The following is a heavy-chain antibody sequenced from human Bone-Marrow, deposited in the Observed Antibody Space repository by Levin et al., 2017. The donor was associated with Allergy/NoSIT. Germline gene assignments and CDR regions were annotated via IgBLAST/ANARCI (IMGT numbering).Heavy chain of an antibody. CDR2: ISENGKNI. CDR1: GFTLGSYS. V-gene: IGHV3-48*04. Sequence: PGGSLRLSCAASGFTLGSYSMNWVRQAPGKGLEWLSFISENGKNIYYADSVKGRFTMSKDDAQNSVFLQMDSLRVDDTAVYYCARDVGGWYTYFDFWGRGTLVTVSS. D-gene: IGHD3-3*01. CDR3: ARDVGGWYTYFDF. J-gene: IGHJ4*02.